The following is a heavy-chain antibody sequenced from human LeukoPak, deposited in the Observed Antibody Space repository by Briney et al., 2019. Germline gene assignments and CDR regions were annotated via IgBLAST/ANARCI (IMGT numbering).Heavy chain of an antibody. CDR1: GGTFSSYA. D-gene: IGHD3-3*01. CDR3: ARELAIYPYMDV. V-gene: IGHV1-69*04. Sequence: ASVKVSCKASGGTFSSYAISWVRQAPGQGLEWMGRIIPILGIANYAQKFQGRVTITADKSTSTAYMELSSLRSEDTAVYYCARELAIYPYMDVWGKGTTVTVSS. CDR2: IIPILGIA. J-gene: IGHJ6*03.